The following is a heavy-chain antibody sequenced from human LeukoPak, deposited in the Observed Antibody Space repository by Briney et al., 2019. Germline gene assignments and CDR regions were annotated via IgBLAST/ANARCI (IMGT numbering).Heavy chain of an antibody. V-gene: IGHV4-30-2*02. CDR2: IYHSGST. D-gene: IGHD5-18*01. Sequence: SETLSLTCAVSGGSISSGGYSWSWIRQPPGKGLEWIGYIYHSGSTYYNPSLKSRVTISVDTSKNQFSLKLSSVTAADTAVYYCARLGEYSYKDWGQGTLVTVSS. CDR3: ARLGEYSYKD. CDR1: GGSISSGGYS. J-gene: IGHJ4*02.